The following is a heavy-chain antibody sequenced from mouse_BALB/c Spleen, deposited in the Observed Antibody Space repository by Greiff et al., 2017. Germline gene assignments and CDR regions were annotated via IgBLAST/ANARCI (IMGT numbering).Heavy chain of an antibody. J-gene: IGHJ4*01. CDR2: ISYSGST. V-gene: IGHV3-8*02. CDR1: GDSITSGY. D-gene: IGHD2-4*01. CDR3: ARYPNYDGAMDY. Sequence: EVQVVESGPSLVKPSQTLSLTCSVTGDSITSGYWNWIRKFPGNKLEYMGYISYSGSTYYNPSLKSRITITRDTSKNQYYLQLNSVTTEDTATYYCARYPNYDGAMDYWGKGTSVTDTS.